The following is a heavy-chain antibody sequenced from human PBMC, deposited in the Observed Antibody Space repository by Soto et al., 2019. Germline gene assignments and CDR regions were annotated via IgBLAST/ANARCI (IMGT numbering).Heavy chain of an antibody. CDR2: IYYSGST. D-gene: IGHD4-4*01. J-gene: IGHJ4*02. CDR1: GGSISSYY. V-gene: IGHV4-59*08. CDR3: VIQRTTVITQPYFDS. Sequence: SETLCLTCTVSGGSISSYYCSWIRQPPGKGLEWIGYIYYSGSTNYNPSLKSRVTISVDTSKNQFSLNLNSVTASDTAVYSCVIQRTTVITQPYFDSWGQGTLVTVSS.